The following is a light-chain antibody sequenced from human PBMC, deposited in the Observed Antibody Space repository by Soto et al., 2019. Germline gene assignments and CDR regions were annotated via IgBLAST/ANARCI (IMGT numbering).Light chain of an antibody. J-gene: IGKJ1*01. V-gene: IGKV3-15*01. CDR3: QQFNNWLWT. CDR1: QSISNH. Sequence: EIVMTQSPATLSVSPGERATLSCRASQSISNHLAWYQQKPGQAPRLLIYSASTRATGIPARFSGSGSGTEFTLTMSSLQSEDFAVYYCQQFNNWLWTFGQGTKVEIK. CDR2: SAS.